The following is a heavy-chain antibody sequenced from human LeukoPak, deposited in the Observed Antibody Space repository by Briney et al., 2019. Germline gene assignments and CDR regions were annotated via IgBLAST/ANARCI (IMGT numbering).Heavy chain of an antibody. J-gene: IGHJ4*02. D-gene: IGHD3-10*01. CDR2: IYYRGSA. CDR1: GGSISTYY. CDR3: ARAGNYYSSGSYLAF. Sequence: SQTLSLTCTVSGGSISTYYWSWIRQAPGKGLEWIGYIYYRGSASYNPSLKSRVTISVDTSKNHFSLKLSAVTAADTAVYYCARAGNYYSSGSYLAFWGQGTLVTVSS. V-gene: IGHV4-59*01.